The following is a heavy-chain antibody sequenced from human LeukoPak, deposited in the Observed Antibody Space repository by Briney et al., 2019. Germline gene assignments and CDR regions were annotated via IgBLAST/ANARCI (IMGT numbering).Heavy chain of an antibody. V-gene: IGHV3-53*01. J-gene: IGHJ4*02. CDR3: ARDTPSSGFDY. CDR1: GFTVSSNY. Sequence: GGSLRLSCAASGFTVSSNYMSRVRQAPGKGLEWVSVIYSGGSTYYADSVKGRFTISRDNSKNTLYLQMNSLRAEDTAVYYCARDTPSSGFDYWGQGTQVTVSS. CDR2: IYSGGST. D-gene: IGHD3-10*01.